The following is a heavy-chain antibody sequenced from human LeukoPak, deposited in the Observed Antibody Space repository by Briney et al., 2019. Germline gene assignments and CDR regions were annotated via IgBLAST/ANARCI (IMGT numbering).Heavy chain of an antibody. V-gene: IGHV3-21*01. D-gene: IGHD2-15*01. CDR1: EFIVSINY. Sequence: GGSLRLSCAASEFIVSINYMTWVRQAPGKGLEWVSSISSSSSYIYYADSVKGRFTISRDNAKNSLYLQMNSLRAEDTAVYYCARGYCSGGSCYPRGDAFDIWGQGTMVTVSS. CDR3: ARGYCSGGSCYPRGDAFDI. CDR2: ISSSSSYI. J-gene: IGHJ3*02.